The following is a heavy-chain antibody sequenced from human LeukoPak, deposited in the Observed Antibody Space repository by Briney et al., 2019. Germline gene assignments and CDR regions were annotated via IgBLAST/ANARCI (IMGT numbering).Heavy chain of an antibody. J-gene: IGHJ3*02. CDR3: ARSSGSYPDAFDI. CDR1: GYSISSGYY. V-gene: IGHV4-38-2*02. Sequence: PSETLSLTCTVSGYSISSGYYWGWIRQPPGKGLEWIGSIYNRGSTYYNPSLKSRVIISVDTSKNQFSLKLSSVTAADTAVYYCARSSGSYPDAFDIWGQGTMVTVSS. CDR2: IYNRGST. D-gene: IGHD1-26*01.